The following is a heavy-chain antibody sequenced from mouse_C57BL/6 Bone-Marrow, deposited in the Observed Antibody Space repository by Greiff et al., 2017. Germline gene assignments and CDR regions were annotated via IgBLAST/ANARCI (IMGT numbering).Heavy chain of an antibody. J-gene: IGHJ4*01. CDR1: GYTFTDYN. CDR2: INPNNGGT. D-gene: IGHD2-4*01. Sequence: VQLQQSGPELVKPGASVKIPCKASGYTFTDYNMDWVKQSHGKSLEWIGDINPNNGGTIYNQKFKGKATLTVDKSSSTAYMELRSLTSEDTAVYYCARSSIYYDYDDAFPGAMDYWGQGTSVTVSS. V-gene: IGHV1-18*01. CDR3: ARSSIYYDYDDAFPGAMDY.